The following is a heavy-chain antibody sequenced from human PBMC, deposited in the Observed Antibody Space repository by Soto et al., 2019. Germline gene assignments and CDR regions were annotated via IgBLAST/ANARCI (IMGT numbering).Heavy chain of an antibody. D-gene: IGHD3-10*01. Sequence: PGGSLRLSCAASGFTFSDYYMSWIRQAPGKGLEWVSYISSSGGTIYYADSVKGRFTISRDNAKNSLYLQMNSLRAEDTAVYYCARYYYGSGSYYYNWFDPWGQGTLVTVSS. V-gene: IGHV3-11*01. CDR2: ISSSGGTI. CDR3: ARYYYGSGSYYYNWFDP. CDR1: GFTFSDYY. J-gene: IGHJ5*02.